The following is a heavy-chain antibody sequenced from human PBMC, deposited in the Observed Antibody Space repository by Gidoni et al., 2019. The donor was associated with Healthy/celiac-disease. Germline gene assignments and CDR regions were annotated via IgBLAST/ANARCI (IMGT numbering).Heavy chain of an antibody. CDR3: AITLHGRTNY. J-gene: IGHJ4*02. V-gene: IGHV3-9*01. Sequence: EVQLVESGGGLVQPGRSLRLSGAAPGFTFDDYAMHWVRQAPGKGLEWVSGISWNSGSIGYADSVKGRFTISRDNAKNSLYLQMNSLRAEDTALYYCAITLHGRTNYWGQGTLVTVSS. CDR2: ISWNSGSI. D-gene: IGHD4-4*01. CDR1: GFTFDDYA.